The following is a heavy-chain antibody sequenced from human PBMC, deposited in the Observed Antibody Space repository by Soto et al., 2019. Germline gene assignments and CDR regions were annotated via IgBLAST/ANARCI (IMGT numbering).Heavy chain of an antibody. CDR3: ARGTSGHVWFNEX. D-gene: IGHD3-3*02. CDR2: IIRFFGTA. CDR1: GGLFSSYA. V-gene: IGHV1-69*13. Sequence: SVKVSCKDSGGLFSSYAISWVRQAPGQGLEWRGVIIRFFGTAYYAENFQGRLKITADESTNTAYMELSSLRSEDTAMYYCARGTSGHVWFNEXWGQGTLVTVS. J-gene: IGHJ4*02.